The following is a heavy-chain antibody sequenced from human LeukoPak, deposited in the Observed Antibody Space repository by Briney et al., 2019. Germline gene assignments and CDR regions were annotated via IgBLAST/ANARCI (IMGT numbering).Heavy chain of an antibody. V-gene: IGHV1-18*01. CDR2: ISGYNART. D-gene: IGHD6-19*01. Sequence: ASVKVSCKASGDVFHDYGMSWVRQAPGQGLQWMGWISGYNARTNSAQQFQDRVTMTIDRATTTAYMELRGLRSDDTAVYYCARWSGGSDWLYHYGMDVWGRGTTVSVSS. CDR3: ARWSGGSDWLYHYGMDV. CDR1: GDVFHDYG. J-gene: IGHJ6*02.